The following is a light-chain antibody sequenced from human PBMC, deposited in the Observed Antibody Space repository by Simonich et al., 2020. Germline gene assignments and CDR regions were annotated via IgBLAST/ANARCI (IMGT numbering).Light chain of an antibody. V-gene: IGLV9-49*01. Sequence: QPVLTQPPSASASLGASVTLTCTLSSGYSNYKMDWYQQRPGKGPRFVMRVGTGGIVGSKWGGSPDRFSVLVSGRNRYLTIKNIQEEDESDYHCGADHGSGSNFVVVFGGGTKLTVL. CDR3: GADHGSGSNFVVV. CDR1: SGYSNYK. J-gene: IGLJ2*01. CDR2: VGTGGIVG.